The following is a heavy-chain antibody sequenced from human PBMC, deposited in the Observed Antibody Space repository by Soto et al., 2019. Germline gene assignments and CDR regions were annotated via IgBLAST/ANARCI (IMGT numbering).Heavy chain of an antibody. J-gene: IGHJ5*02. Sequence: PSETLSLTCAVYGGXFSGYYWSWIRQPPGKGLEWIGEINHSGSTNYNPSLKSRVTISVDTSKNQFSLKLSSVTAADTAVYYCARESSSSRSGWFDPWGQGTLVTVSS. CDR1: GGXFSGYY. CDR3: ARESSSSRSGWFDP. D-gene: IGHD6-13*01. V-gene: IGHV4-34*01. CDR2: INHSGST.